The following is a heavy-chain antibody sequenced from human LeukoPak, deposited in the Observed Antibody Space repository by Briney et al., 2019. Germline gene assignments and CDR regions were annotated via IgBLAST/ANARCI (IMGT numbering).Heavy chain of an antibody. D-gene: IGHD2-15*01. J-gene: IGHJ4*02. V-gene: IGHV3-15*01. Sequence: GGSLRLSCAASAFTFSNAWMSWVRQAPGKGLEWVGRIKSKNDGGTTDYAAPVKGRLTISRDDSKNTLYLQMNSLKTEDTAVYYCSGCSGGSCDTIDYWGQGTLVTVSS. CDR3: SGCSGGSCDTIDY. CDR1: AFTFSNAW. CDR2: IKSKNDGGTT.